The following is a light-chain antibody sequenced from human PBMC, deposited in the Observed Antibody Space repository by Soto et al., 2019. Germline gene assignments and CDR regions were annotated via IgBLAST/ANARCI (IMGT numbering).Light chain of an antibody. CDR2: DVS. CDR1: SSDVAAYNY. V-gene: IGLV2-14*03. Sequence: QSALTHPASVSGSPGQSITISCTGTSSDVAAYNYVSWYQQHPGKAPKLMVYDVSNRPSGVSNRFSGSKSGNTASLTISGLQAEDEADYYCSSYTSGGNYVFGTGNKVTVL. J-gene: IGLJ1*01. CDR3: SSYTSGGNYV.